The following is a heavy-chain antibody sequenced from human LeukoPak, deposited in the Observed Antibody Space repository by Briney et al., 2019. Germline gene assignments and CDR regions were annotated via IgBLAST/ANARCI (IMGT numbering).Heavy chain of an antibody. V-gene: IGHV3-21*01. CDR3: AREGTAYCGGDCYLDY. CDR2: IRDSSSYI. J-gene: IGHJ4*02. Sequence: PGTSLRLSCAASGFTFSTYSMNWVRQAPGKGLEWISSIRDSSSYIYYADSVKGRFTLPRDNAKNPLYLQMSSLRAEDTAVYYCAREGTAYCGGDCYLDYWGQGTLVTVSS. CDR1: GFTFSTYS. D-gene: IGHD2-21*01.